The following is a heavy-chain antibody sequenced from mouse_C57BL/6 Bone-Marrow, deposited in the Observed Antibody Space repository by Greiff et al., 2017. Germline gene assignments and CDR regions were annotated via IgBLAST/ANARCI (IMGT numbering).Heavy chain of an antibody. CDR1: GYTFTDYY. Sequence: VKLVESGAELVRPGASVKLSCKASGYTFTDYYINWVKQRPGQGLEWIARIYPGSGNPYYNEKFKGKATLTADKSSSPAYMQLSSLTSEDSAVYFCAREKADDYDGFAYWGQGTLVTVSA. D-gene: IGHD2-4*01. CDR2: IYPGSGNP. J-gene: IGHJ3*01. V-gene: IGHV1-76*01. CDR3: AREKADDYDGFAY.